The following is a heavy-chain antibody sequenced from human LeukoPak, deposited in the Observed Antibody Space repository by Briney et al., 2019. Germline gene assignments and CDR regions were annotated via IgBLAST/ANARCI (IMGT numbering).Heavy chain of an antibody. D-gene: IGHD3-10*01. V-gene: IGHV3-33*08. CDR3: ASAPHSMVRGVIPYGMDV. CDR2: IWYDGSNK. CDR1: GFTVSSNY. J-gene: IGHJ6*02. Sequence: GGSLRLSCAASGFTVSSNYMSWVRQAPGKGLEWVAVIWYDGSNKYYADSVKGRFTISRDNSKNTLYLQMNSLRAEDTAVYYCASAPHSMVRGVIPYGMDVWGQGTTVTVSS.